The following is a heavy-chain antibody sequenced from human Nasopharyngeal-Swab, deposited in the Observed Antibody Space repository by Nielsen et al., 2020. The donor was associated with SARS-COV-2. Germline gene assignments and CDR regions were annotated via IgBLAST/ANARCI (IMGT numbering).Heavy chain of an antibody. Sequence: SVKVSCKASGDTFIKHAIMWVRQAPGQGLEWMGGVMPLFSTQYAQKFQDRLTISADESTTTAYMELRSLGLEDTAVYFCARVRSSGWFEALDVWGQGTLVTVSS. CDR3: ARVRSSGWFEALDV. J-gene: IGHJ3*01. CDR1: GDTFIKHA. CDR2: VMPLFSTQ. V-gene: IGHV1-69*13. D-gene: IGHD6-19*01.